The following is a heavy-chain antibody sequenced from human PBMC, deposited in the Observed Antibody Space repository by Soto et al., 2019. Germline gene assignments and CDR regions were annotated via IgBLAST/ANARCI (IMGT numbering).Heavy chain of an antibody. CDR2: IYYSGST. Sequence: PSETLSLTCTVSGSSISSGDYYWSWIRQPPGKGLEWIGYIYYSGSTYYNPSLKSRVTISVDTSKNQFSLKLSSVTAADTAVYYCARDRGRAPKYFYGMDVWGQGTTVTVSS. V-gene: IGHV4-30-4*01. CDR1: GSSISSGDYY. J-gene: IGHJ6*02. D-gene: IGHD1-26*01. CDR3: ARDRGRAPKYFYGMDV.